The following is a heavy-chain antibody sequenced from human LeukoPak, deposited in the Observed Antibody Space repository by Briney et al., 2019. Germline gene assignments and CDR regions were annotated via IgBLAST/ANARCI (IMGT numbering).Heavy chain of an antibody. V-gene: IGHV4-61*02. CDR1: GDSISSGSYY. J-gene: IGHJ4*02. CDR3: ARGIVGATTGY. Sequence: SETLSLTCTVSGDSISSGSYYWSWIRQPAGEGLEWIGRIYSSGRTHYSPSLKSRVAISVDTSKNQFSLKLSSVTAADTAVYYCARGIVGATTGYWGQGTLVTVSS. D-gene: IGHD1-26*01. CDR2: IYSSGRT.